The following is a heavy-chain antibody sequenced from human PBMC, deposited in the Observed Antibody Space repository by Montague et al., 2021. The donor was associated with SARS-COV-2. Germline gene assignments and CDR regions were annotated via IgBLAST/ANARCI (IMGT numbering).Heavy chain of an antibody. CDR3: AGKVLTVPADY. J-gene: IGHJ4*02. Sequence: SETLSLTRAVSGVSITSTNWLSLVRQPPVKGLEWIGEITYGGIATYNPPLKSRATISMDRSRNLFSLKLSSVTAADTAIYYCAGKVLTVPADYWGQGTLVTVS. CDR2: ITYGGIA. D-gene: IGHD4-11*01. V-gene: IGHV4-4*02. CDR1: GVSITSTNW.